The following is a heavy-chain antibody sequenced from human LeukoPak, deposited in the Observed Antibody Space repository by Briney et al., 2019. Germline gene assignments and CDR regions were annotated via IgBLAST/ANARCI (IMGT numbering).Heavy chain of an antibody. J-gene: IGHJ4*02. CDR2: IKSKIDGGTT. CDR1: GFIFSSYA. D-gene: IGHD3-16*01. V-gene: IGHV3-15*01. CDR3: TTAPGYYDVAPWDY. Sequence: GGSLRLSCAASGFIFSSYAMTWVRQAPGKGLEWVGTIKSKIDGGTTDYAAPVKGRFTISRDDSKNTLSLQMESLKTEDTGVYYCTTAPGYYDVAPWDYWGQGTLVTVSS.